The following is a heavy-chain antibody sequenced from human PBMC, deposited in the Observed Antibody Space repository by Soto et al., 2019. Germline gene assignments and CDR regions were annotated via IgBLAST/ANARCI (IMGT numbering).Heavy chain of an antibody. CDR1: GGSTSSNSYY. Sequence: QLQLQESGPGLVKPSETLSLTCNVSGGSTSSNSYYWGWIRQPPGKGLEWIGAIYYSGRAFYNPSPKSGVTMSVDTSKTQLALTLTSVTAADTAVYYCATSYSDVLTGFVWFDPWGQGTLVSVSS. D-gene: IGHD3-9*01. J-gene: IGHJ5*02. CDR2: IYYSGRA. V-gene: IGHV4-39*01. CDR3: ATSYSDVLTGFVWFDP.